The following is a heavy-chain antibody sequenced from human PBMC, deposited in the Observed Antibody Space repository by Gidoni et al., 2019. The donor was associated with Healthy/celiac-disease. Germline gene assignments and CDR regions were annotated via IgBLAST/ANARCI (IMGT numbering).Heavy chain of an antibody. J-gene: IGHJ3*02. CDR1: GGSISSRNC. CDR3: ARASSYCSSTSCYTGGAFDI. D-gene: IGHD2-2*02. V-gene: IGHV4-4*02. Sequence: QVQLQESGPGLVKPSGTLSLTCAVSGGSISSRNCCSWVRQPPGKGLEWIGEIYHSGSTNYNPSLKSRVTISVDKSKNQFSLKLSSVTAADTAVYYCARASSYCSSTSCYTGGAFDIWGQGTMVTVSS. CDR2: IYHSGST.